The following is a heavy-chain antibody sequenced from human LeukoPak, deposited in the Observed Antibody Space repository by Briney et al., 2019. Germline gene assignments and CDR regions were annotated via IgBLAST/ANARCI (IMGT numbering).Heavy chain of an antibody. D-gene: IGHD3-10*01. CDR2: IESKTDGGTT. Sequence: GGSLRLSCVDSTFGVLANYMTWVRQAPGKGLEWVGRIESKTDGGTTDYAAPVKGRFTISRDNSTNTLYLQMNSLKSEDTAVYYCTTYGSGRKFDYWGQGILVTVSS. V-gene: IGHV3-15*04. CDR1: TFGVLANY. CDR3: TTYGSGRKFDY. J-gene: IGHJ4*02.